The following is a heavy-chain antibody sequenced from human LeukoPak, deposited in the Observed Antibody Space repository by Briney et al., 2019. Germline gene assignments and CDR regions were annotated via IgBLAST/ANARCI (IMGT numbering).Heavy chain of an antibody. Sequence: SLRLSCAASGFTFSNYKMNWVRQAPGKGLEWVSGISWNSGSIDYADSVKGRFTISRDNAKNSLYLQMNSLRAEDTALYYCAKGPSGIAVAGSPKYFQHWGQGTLVTVSS. J-gene: IGHJ1*01. D-gene: IGHD6-19*01. CDR1: GFTFSNYK. V-gene: IGHV3-9*01. CDR3: AKGPSGIAVAGSPKYFQH. CDR2: ISWNSGSI.